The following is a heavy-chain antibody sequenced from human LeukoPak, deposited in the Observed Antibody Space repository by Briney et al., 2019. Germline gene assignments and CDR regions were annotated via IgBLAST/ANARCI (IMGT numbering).Heavy chain of an antibody. CDR2: IWYDGSNK. J-gene: IGHJ4*02. V-gene: IGHV3-33*01. Sequence: GGSLRLSCAASGFTFSSYVVHWVRQAPGKGLEWVALIWYDGSNKYYADSVKGRFTISRDNSKNTLYLQMNSLRAEDTAVYYCARPHVDTALPNYWGQGTLVTVSS. CDR1: GFTFSSYV. CDR3: ARPHVDTALPNY. D-gene: IGHD5-18*01.